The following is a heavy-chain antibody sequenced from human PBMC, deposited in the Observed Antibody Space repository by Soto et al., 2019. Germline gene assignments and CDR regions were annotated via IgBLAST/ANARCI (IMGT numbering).Heavy chain of an antibody. CDR1: GFTFSSYG. V-gene: IGHV3-30*18. Sequence: LRLSCAASGFTFSSYGMHWVRQAPGKGLEWVAVISYDGSNKYYADSVKGRFTISRDNSKNTLYPQMNSLRAEDTAVYYCAKDPGYSSGAHWGQGTLVTVSS. CDR3: AKDPGYSSGAH. CDR2: ISYDGSNK. D-gene: IGHD6-19*01. J-gene: IGHJ1*01.